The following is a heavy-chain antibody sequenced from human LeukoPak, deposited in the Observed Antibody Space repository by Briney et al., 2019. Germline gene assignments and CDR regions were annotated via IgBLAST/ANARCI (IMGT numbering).Heavy chain of an antibody. CDR3: ARDNGGSYYGA. D-gene: IGHD1-26*01. CDR1: GYTFTDYY. Sequence: ASVKVSCKASGYTFTDYYMHWVRQAPGQGLEWMGWIIPNRGGTNYAQKFQGRVTMTRDTSISTAYMELSSLRFDDTAVYYCARDNGGSYYGAWGQGTLVTVSS. J-gene: IGHJ5*02. CDR2: IIPNRGGT. V-gene: IGHV1-2*02.